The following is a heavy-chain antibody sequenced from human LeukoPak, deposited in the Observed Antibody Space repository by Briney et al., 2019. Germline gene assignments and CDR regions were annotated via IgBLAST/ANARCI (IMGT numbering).Heavy chain of an antibody. CDR3: AREVIDTAMVILDY. D-gene: IGHD5-18*01. CDR1: GGSISSYY. V-gene: IGHV4-59*01. J-gene: IGHJ4*02. CDR2: IYYSGST. Sequence: TSETLSLTCTVSGGSISSYYWSWIRQPPGKGLEWIGYIYYSGSTNYNPSLKSRVTISVDTSKNQFSLKLSSVTAADTAVYYCAREVIDTAMVILDYWGQGTLVTVSS.